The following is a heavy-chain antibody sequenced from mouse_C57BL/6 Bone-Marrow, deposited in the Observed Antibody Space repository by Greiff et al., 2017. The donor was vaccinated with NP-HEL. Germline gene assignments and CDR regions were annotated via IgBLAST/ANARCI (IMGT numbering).Heavy chain of an antibody. V-gene: IGHV1-76*01. Sequence: VQLVESGAELVRPGASVKLSCKASGYTFTDYYINWVKQRPGQGLEWIARIYPGSGNTYYNEKFKGKATLTAEKSSSTAYMQLSRLTSEDSAVYVCAREVITTVVATPFAYWGQGTLVTVSA. J-gene: IGHJ3*01. CDR3: AREVITTVVATPFAY. CDR2: IYPGSGNT. CDR1: GYTFTDYY. D-gene: IGHD1-1*01.